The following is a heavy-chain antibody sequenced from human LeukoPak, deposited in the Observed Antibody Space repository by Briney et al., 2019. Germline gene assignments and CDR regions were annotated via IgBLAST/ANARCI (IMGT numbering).Heavy chain of an antibody. Sequence: SVKVSCKASGFTFTSSAMQWVRQARGQRLEWIGWIVVASGNTNYAQKFQERVTITRDMSTSTAYMELSSLRSDDTAVYFCAKGRVVAGTKTLGYHWFDPWGQGMLVTVSS. CDR1: GFTFTSSA. CDR2: IVVASGNT. CDR3: AKGRVVAGTKTLGYHWFDP. J-gene: IGHJ5*02. V-gene: IGHV1-58*02. D-gene: IGHD6-19*01.